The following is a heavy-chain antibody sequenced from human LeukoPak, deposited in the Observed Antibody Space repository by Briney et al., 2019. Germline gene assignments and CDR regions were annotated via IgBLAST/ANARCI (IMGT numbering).Heavy chain of an antibody. CDR1: GYTFTDYY. Sequence: GASVKVSCKASGYTFTDYYIHWVRQAAGQGLEYMGWINPNSGGTNYAQNFQGRVTMTRDTSVRIAYMELISLRSDDTAVYYCATLGARAFDYWGQGTLVTVSS. CDR3: ATLGARAFDY. J-gene: IGHJ4*02. CDR2: INPNSGGT. V-gene: IGHV1-2*02. D-gene: IGHD3-16*01.